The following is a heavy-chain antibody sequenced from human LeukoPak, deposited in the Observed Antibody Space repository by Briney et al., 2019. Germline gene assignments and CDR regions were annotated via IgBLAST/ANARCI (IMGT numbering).Heavy chain of an antibody. Sequence: GGSLRLSCAASGFTFSSYWMSWVRQTPGKSLEWVSIITNGGITTYYADSVRGRFTISRDNSKNMLYLQMDSLRAEDTAVYYCVKLSSGSGSKFGFDSWGQGTLVTVSS. V-gene: IGHV3-23*01. CDR2: ITNGGITT. D-gene: IGHD6-19*01. J-gene: IGHJ4*02. CDR3: VKLSSGSGSKFGFDS. CDR1: GFTFSSYW.